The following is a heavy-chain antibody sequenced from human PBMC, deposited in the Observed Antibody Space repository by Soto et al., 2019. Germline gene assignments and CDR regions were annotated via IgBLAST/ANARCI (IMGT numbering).Heavy chain of an antibody. CDR3: AHRQIHSGNWDCGVLDY. CDR1: GFSISTSGVG. Sequence: QITLKESGPTLVAPTQTLTLTCTLSGFSISTSGVGVGWIRQPPGKALEWLAVIYWDDDKRYSPSLRNRLTVSKDTSKNQVALAVTNMAPVDTATYYCAHRQIHSGNWDCGVLDYWGPGTLVTVSA. CDR2: IYWDDDK. J-gene: IGHJ4*02. V-gene: IGHV2-5*02. D-gene: IGHD1-7*01.